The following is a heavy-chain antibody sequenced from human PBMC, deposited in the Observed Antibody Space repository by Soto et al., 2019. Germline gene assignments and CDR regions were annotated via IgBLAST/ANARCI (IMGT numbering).Heavy chain of an antibody. D-gene: IGHD2-21*02. J-gene: IGHJ4*02. CDR1: GYTFTSDG. CDR3: ARDRTPYCGGDCYSLSFDY. V-gene: IGHV1-18*04. CDR2: ISAYNGNT. Sequence: ASVKVSCKASGYTFTSDGISWVRQAPGQGLEWMGWISAYNGNTNYAQKLQGRVTMTTDTSTSTAYMELRSLRSDDTAVYYCARDRTPYCGGDCYSLSFDYWGQGTLVTVSS.